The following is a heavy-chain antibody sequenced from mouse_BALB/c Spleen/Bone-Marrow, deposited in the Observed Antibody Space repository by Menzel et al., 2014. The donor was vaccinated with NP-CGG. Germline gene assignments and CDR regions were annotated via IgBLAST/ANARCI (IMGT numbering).Heavy chain of an antibody. CDR3: TRSWDRYYFDY. D-gene: IGHD3-3*01. Sequence: VQLQQSGTVLARPGASVKMSCKASGYTFTSYWMHWVKQRPGQGLEWIGAIYPGNSDTSYNQKFKGKAKLTAVASTSTAYMELSSLTNEDSAVYYCTRSWDRYYFDYWGQGTTLTVSS. V-gene: IGHV1-5*01. CDR2: IYPGNSDT. CDR1: GYTFTSYW. J-gene: IGHJ2*01.